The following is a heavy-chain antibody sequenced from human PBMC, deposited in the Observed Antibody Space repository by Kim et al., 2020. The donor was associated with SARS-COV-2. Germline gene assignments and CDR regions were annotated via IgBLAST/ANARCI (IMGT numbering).Heavy chain of an antibody. Sequence: GGSLRLSCAASGFTFGRFWMSWVRQAPGKGLEWVANINEDGSEKNYVDSLEGRFTISRDNTKKSVSLQMNGLRSADTAVYFCVREHTSETVAYYFSTTPFATWGRGAQVTVSP. CDR3: VREHTSETVAYYFSTTPFAT. D-gene: IGHD3-10*01. V-gene: IGHV3-7*01. CDR1: GFTFGRFW. CDR2: INEDGSEK. J-gene: IGHJ5*02.